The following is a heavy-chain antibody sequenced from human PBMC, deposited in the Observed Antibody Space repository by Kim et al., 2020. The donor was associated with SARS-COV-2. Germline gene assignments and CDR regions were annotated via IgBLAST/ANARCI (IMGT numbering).Heavy chain of an antibody. CDR3: ARGWGYYDSSGYLH. J-gene: IGHJ4*02. V-gene: IGHV4-34*01. CDR1: GGSFSGYY. CDR2: INHSGST. D-gene: IGHD3-22*01. Sequence: SETLSLTCAVYGGSFSGYYWSWIRQPPGKGLEWIGEINHSGSTNYNPSLKSRVTISVDTSKNQFSLKLSSVTAADTAVYYCARGWGYYDSSGYLHWGQGTLVTVSS.